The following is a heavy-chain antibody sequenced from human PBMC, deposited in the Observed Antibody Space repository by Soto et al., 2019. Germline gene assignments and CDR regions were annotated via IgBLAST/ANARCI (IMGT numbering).Heavy chain of an antibody. V-gene: IGHV5-10-1*01. Sequence: GESLKISCKGSGYSFAGYWITWVRQMPGKGLEWMGRIDPSDSQTYYSPSFRGHVTISAAKSITTVFLQWSSLRASDTAMYYCAKKAGYSGYDPFDYWGQGTLVTVSS. CDR2: IDPSDSQT. J-gene: IGHJ4*02. CDR1: GYSFAGYW. CDR3: AKKAGYSGYDPFDY. D-gene: IGHD5-12*01.